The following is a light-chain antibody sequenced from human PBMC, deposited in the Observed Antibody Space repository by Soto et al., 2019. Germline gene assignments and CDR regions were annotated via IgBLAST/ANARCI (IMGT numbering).Light chain of an antibody. Sequence: DIVLTQSPATLSLAPGERATLSCRASQSVSSYLAWYQQKSGQAPRLLIYDASNRATGIPARFSGSGSGTDFTLTISSLEPEDFAVYYCQQRSNWPPALTFGGGTKVEFK. J-gene: IGKJ4*01. CDR1: QSVSSY. V-gene: IGKV3-11*01. CDR2: DAS. CDR3: QQRSNWPPALT.